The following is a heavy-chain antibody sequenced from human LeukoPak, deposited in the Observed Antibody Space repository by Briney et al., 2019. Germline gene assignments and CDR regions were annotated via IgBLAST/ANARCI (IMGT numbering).Heavy chain of an antibody. CDR2: ISYDGSNK. CDR3: AKEEQP. V-gene: IGHV3-30*18. CDR1: GLTLSSYG. J-gene: IGHJ3*01. Sequence: GGSLRLSCAASGLTLSSYGMYWVRQAPGKGLEWVAVISYDGSNKYYADSVKGRFTISRDNSKNTLYLQMNSLRAEDTAVYYCAKEEQPWGQGTMVTVSS.